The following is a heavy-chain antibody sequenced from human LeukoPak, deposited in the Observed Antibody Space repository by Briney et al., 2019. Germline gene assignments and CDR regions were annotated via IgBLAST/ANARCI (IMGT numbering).Heavy chain of an antibody. CDR1: GFTFSSYW. Sequence: PGGSLRLSCAASGFTFSSYWMSWVRQAPGKGLEWVSYISSSGSTIYYADSVKGRFTISRDNAKNSLYLQMNSLRAEDTAVYYCARAVTISSDGMDVWGQGTTVTVSS. V-gene: IGHV3-48*04. CDR2: ISSSGSTI. J-gene: IGHJ6*02. CDR3: ARAVTISSDGMDV. D-gene: IGHD3-3*01.